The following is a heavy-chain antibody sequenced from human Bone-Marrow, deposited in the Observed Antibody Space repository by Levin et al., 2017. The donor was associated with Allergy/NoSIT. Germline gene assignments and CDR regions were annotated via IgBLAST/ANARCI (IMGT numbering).Heavy chain of an antibody. Sequence: GGSLRLSCAASGFTFSIYEMNWVRQAPGKGLEWVSYISGSGDVMSYADSVKGRFTISRDNAKKSLYLQMSSLRVEDTAVYHCATLGVTTMDDAFDIWGQGTMVTVSS. CDR1: GFTFSIYE. CDR2: ISGSGDVM. J-gene: IGHJ3*02. CDR3: ATLGVTTMDDAFDI. V-gene: IGHV3-48*03. D-gene: IGHD2-21*02.